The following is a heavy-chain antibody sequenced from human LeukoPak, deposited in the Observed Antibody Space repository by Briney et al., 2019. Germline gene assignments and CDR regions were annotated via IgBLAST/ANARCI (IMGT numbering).Heavy chain of an antibody. V-gene: IGHV4-4*09. CDR2: IYTSGST. Sequence: SETLSLTCTVSGRSISSYYWSWIRQPPGKGLEWIGYIYTSGSTNYNPSLKSRVTISVDTSNNQFSLKLSSVTAADTAVYYCARHGGSPSFDYWGQGTLVTVPS. CDR3: ARHGGSPSFDY. D-gene: IGHD6-6*01. J-gene: IGHJ4*02. CDR1: GRSISSYY.